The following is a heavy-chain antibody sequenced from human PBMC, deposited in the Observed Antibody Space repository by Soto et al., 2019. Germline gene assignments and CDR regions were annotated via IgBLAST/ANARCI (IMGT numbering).Heavy chain of an antibody. CDR3: ARGNLWSGYPYYFDY. D-gene: IGHD3-3*01. V-gene: IGHV1-3*05. CDR2: INVANGNT. J-gene: IGHJ4*01. CDR1: GYTFIRSA. Sequence: QVQLVQSGAEKTKPGASVKVSCKASGYTFIRSAMHWVRQAPGQRLEWMGWINVANGNTKYSQQFQGRVTITRGTSATTANMELSSLTSEDTAVYYCARGNLWSGYPYYFDYWGHGTLVTVSS.